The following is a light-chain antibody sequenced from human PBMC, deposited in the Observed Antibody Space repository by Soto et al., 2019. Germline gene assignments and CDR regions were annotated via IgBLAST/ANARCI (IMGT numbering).Light chain of an antibody. V-gene: IGKV3-20*01. Sequence: EIVLTQSPGTLSLSPGERATLSCRASQSVSSYYLAWYQQKPGQAPRLLIYGASSRATGIPDRFSGAGSGTEFTLTISRVAPEDYAVYYCQQYNTSPWTFGQGTKVDIK. CDR2: GAS. J-gene: IGKJ1*01. CDR3: QQYNTSPWT. CDR1: QSVSSYY.